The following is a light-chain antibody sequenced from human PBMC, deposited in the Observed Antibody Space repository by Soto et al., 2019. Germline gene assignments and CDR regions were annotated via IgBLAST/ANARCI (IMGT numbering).Light chain of an antibody. V-gene: IGKV3-20*01. J-gene: IGKJ4*01. CDR3: QQYDSSPLT. CDR2: GAS. CDR1: QSVSNNY. Sequence: EIVLTQSPGTLSLSPGERATLSCRASQSVSNNYLAWYQQKPGQAPRLLIYGASTRATGIPDRFSGSGSGTDFTLTISRLGPEDFAVYYCQQYDSSPLTSGGGTKVDIK.